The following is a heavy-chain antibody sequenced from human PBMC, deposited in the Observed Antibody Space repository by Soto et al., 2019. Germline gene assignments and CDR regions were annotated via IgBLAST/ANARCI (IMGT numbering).Heavy chain of an antibody. V-gene: IGHV4-39*01. CDR1: GASLDRSNYY. J-gene: IGHJ4*02. Sequence: ETLSLTCNVSGASLDRSNYYWDWIRQSPGKGLEWIGTTYYNGNAYYNPSLRSRVTMSVDTSKNQFSLKLMSVTAADTAVYYCARHFVAVVIKGWGYWGQGTLVTVSS. CDR2: TYYNGNA. CDR3: ARHFVAVVIKGWGY. D-gene: IGHD3-22*01.